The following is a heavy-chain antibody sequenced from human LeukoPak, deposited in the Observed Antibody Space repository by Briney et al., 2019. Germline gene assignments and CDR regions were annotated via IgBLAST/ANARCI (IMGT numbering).Heavy chain of an antibody. V-gene: IGHV3-64*01. D-gene: IGHD1-26*01. J-gene: IGHJ3*02. Sequence: GGSLRLSCAASGFTFSNSAMHWVRQAPGKGPEYVSAITSNGDRTYYENSVKGRFTISRDNSKNTLYLQMGSLRAEDMAVYYCARVGSWDAFDIWGQGTMVTVSS. CDR2: ITSNGDRT. CDR1: GFTFSNSA. CDR3: ARVGSWDAFDI.